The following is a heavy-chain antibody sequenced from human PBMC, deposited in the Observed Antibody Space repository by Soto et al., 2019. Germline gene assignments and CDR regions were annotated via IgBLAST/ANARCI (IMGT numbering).Heavy chain of an antibody. CDR1: GYSFATYG. J-gene: IGHJ4*02. D-gene: IGHD3-22*01. V-gene: IGHV1-18*04. CDR2: ISAHNGDT. Sequence: ASVKVSCKASGYSFATYGFSWVRQAPGQGLECVGWISAHNGDTHYSQKFQGRVTLTTDTSTDTGYMELRSLTSDDTAVYFCATEPIYYNDGSGYYPLGHWGQGTLVTVSS. CDR3: ATEPIYYNDGSGYYPLGH.